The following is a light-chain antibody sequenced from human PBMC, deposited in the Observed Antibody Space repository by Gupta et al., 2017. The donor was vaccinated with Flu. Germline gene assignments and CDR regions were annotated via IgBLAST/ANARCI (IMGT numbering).Light chain of an antibody. CDR3: LQDYNYPRT. Sequence: PSSLSASVGDRVAIACRASQGIRNDLGWYQQKPGKAPKLLISGASTLQSGVPSRFSGSGSGTDFTLTISSLQPEDFATYYCLQDYNYPRTFGQGTKVEIK. V-gene: IGKV1-6*01. J-gene: IGKJ1*01. CDR2: GAS. CDR1: QGIRND.